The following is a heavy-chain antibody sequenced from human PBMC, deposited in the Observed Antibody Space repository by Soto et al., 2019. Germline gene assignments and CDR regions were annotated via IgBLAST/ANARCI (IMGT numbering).Heavy chain of an antibody. CDR2: IYYSGST. J-gene: IGHJ5*02. V-gene: IGHV4-31*03. CDR1: GGSISSGGYY. CDR3: ARVGGTNWFAP. Sequence: QVQLQESGPGLVKPSQTLSLTCTVSGGSISSGGYYWSWIRQHPGKGLEWIGYIYYSGSTYYNPPPKGRFTNSVDPSKNQFSLKLSSVTAADRAVYYWARVGGTNWFAPWGQGPLVTVPS. D-gene: IGHD3-16*01.